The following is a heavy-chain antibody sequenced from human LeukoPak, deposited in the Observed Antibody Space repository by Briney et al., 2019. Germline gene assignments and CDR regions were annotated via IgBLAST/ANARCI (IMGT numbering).Heavy chain of an antibody. CDR1: GYTFTVFY. CDR2: INPNTGKA. V-gene: IGHV1-2*02. J-gene: IGHJ6*02. Sequence: ASVKVSCKTSGYTFTVFYTQWVRQAPGKAREWMGWINPNTGKAAYAQKFQGRVTMTRDTSITTVYMELSSLRPDDTAVYYCARSGFYYGLDVWGQGTTVTVSS. CDR3: ARSGFYYGLDV.